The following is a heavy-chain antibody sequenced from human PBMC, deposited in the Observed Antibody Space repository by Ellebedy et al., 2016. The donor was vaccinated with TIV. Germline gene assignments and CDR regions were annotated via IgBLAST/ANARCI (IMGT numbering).Heavy chain of an antibody. J-gene: IGHJ4*02. D-gene: IGHD6-19*01. CDR2: ISHSGTT. CDR1: GGSFSDYY. V-gene: IGHV4-34*01. Sequence: MPSETLSLTCAVYGGSFSDYYWTWIRQPPGKGLEWIGEISHSGTTSYSPSLKSRVTMSVDTSRGQFSLRLNSVTAADTAVYYWARSGGWYTPYDYWGQGTLVTVSS. CDR3: ARSGGWYTPYDY.